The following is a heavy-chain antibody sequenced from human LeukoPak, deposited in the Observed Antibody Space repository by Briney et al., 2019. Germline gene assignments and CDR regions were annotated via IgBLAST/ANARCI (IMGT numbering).Heavy chain of an antibody. J-gene: IGHJ4*02. Sequence: GGSLRLSCVASGVTFSRDWMHWVRQAPGKGLGWVSRINSDVRSTNYADSVKGRFSISRDNAENTLYLQMNSLRVEDTAVYYCVRGADTGYSSDSWGQGTLVTVSS. V-gene: IGHV3-74*01. CDR2: INSDVRST. D-gene: IGHD3-9*01. CDR3: VRGADTGYSSDS. CDR1: GVTFSRDW.